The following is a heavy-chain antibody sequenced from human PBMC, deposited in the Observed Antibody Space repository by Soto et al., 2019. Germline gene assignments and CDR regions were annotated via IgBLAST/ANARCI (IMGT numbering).Heavy chain of an antibody. Sequence: PGGSLRLSCTASGFTFGDYAMSWFRQAPGKGLEWVGFIRSKAYGGTTEYAASVKGRFTISRDDSKSIAYLQMKSLKTEDTAVYYCTRDAWGDYGETPGYYGMDVWGQGTKVTVYS. CDR2: IRSKAYGGTT. CDR1: GFTFGDYA. J-gene: IGHJ6*02. V-gene: IGHV3-49*03. CDR3: TRDAWGDYGETPGYYGMDV. D-gene: IGHD4-17*01.